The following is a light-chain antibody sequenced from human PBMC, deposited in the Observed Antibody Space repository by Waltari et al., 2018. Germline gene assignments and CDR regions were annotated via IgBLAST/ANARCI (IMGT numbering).Light chain of an antibody. V-gene: IGKV1-16*02. CDR1: QDINNY. Sequence: DIQMTQSPPSLSASVGDRITITCRASQDINNYLAWFKQKPGKAPKSLIYASSNLLSGVPSKFSGSGSGTEFTLTISSLQPEDFATYYCQQYNGYPYTFGQGTKLEI. J-gene: IGKJ2*01. CDR2: ASS. CDR3: QQYNGYPYT.